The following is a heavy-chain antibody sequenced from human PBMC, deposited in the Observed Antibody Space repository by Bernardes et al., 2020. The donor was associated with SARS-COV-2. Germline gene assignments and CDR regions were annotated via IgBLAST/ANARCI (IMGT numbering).Heavy chain of an antibody. Sequence: VWSLRLSCAASGFPFSSYAMGWVRQSPGKGLDWVSTISGSGSRTYYADSVKGRFTISRDNSKNTLVLQMNSLRVDDTATYYCAIPGGDWGQGTLVTVSS. CDR3: AIPGGD. J-gene: IGHJ4*02. CDR2: ISGSGSRT. CDR1: GFPFSSYA. D-gene: IGHD3-16*01. V-gene: IGHV3-23*01.